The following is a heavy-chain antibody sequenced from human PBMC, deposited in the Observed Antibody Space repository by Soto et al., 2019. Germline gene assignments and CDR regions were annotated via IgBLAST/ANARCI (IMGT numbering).Heavy chain of an antibody. CDR2: ITGSGGST. V-gene: IGHV3-23*01. Sequence: EVQLLESGGGLAQPGGSLRLSCAASGFTFSSFTMSWVRQAPGKGLEWVSAITGSGGSTYYADSVKGRFTISRDNSKNTLYLQMSSLRAEDGAVYYCAKISEATIRVGFDYWGQGTLVTVSP. J-gene: IGHJ4*02. D-gene: IGHD5-12*01. CDR3: AKISEATIRVGFDY. CDR1: GFTFSSFT.